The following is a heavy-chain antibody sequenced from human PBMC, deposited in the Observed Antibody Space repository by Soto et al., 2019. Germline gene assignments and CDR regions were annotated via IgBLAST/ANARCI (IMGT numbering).Heavy chain of an antibody. Sequence: SETLSLNCGVYVGSFSAYSWTWLRQSPGKGLEWIGEITHGGSTDYNPALKSRLVMSVDTSKNQFSLRVTSVTAADAAVYFCARARFDSWSHIYYGLDVWGQGTTVTVSS. D-gene: IGHD3-3*01. CDR1: VGSFSAYS. CDR2: ITHGGST. J-gene: IGHJ6*02. CDR3: ARARFDSWSHIYYGLDV. V-gene: IGHV4-34*01.